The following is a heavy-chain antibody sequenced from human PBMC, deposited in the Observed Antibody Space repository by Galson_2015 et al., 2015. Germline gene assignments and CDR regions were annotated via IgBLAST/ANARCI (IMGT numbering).Heavy chain of an antibody. D-gene: IGHD3-3*01. Sequence: SVKVSCKASGGTFSSYAISWVRQATGQGLEWMGWMNPNSGNTGYAQKFQGRVTMTRNTSISTAYMELSSLRSEDTAVYYCASYNYDFWSGYSYYYYYYMDVWGKGTTVTVSS. CDR2: MNPNSGNT. J-gene: IGHJ6*03. V-gene: IGHV1-8*02. CDR3: ASYNYDFWSGYSYYYYYYMDV. CDR1: GGTFSSYA.